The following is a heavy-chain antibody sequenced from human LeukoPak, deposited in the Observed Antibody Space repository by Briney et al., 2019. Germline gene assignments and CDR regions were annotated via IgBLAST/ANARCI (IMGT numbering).Heavy chain of an antibody. D-gene: IGHD2-2*01. Sequence: GESLKISCKGSGYSLTSYWIGWVRQMPGKGLEWMGIIYPGDSDTRYSPSFQGQVTISADKSTSTAYLQWSSLKASDTAMYYCARGLGYCSSTSCYFDYWGQGTLVTVSS. CDR3: ARGLGYCSSTSCYFDY. CDR2: IYPGDSDT. CDR1: GYSLTSYW. J-gene: IGHJ4*02. V-gene: IGHV5-51*01.